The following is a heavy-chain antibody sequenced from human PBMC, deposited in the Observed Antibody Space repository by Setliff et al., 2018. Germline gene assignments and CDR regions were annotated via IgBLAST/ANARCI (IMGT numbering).Heavy chain of an antibody. CDR2: IYYSGGT. V-gene: IGHV4-39*01. Sequence: SETLSLTCTVSGGSISSSSYYWGWIRQPPGKGLEWIGSIYYSGGTYYNPTLKSRVTISVDTSKNPFSLKLSSVTAADTAVYYCATPYYYESSGYYHWGQGTLVTVSS. J-gene: IGHJ5*02. CDR3: ATPYYYESSGYYH. D-gene: IGHD3-22*01. CDR1: GGSISSSSYY.